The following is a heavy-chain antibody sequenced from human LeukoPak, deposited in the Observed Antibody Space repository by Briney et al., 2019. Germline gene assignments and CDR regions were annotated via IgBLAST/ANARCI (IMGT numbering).Heavy chain of an antibody. J-gene: IGHJ4*02. CDR3: ARDSSGWRHFDY. D-gene: IGHD6-19*01. CDR2: IYYSGST. CDR1: GGSISSYY. V-gene: IGHV4-59*12. Sequence: SETLSLTCTVSGGSISSYYWSWIRQPPGKGLEWIGYIYYSGSTNYNPSLKSRVTISVDTSKNQFSLKLSSVTAADTAVYYCARDSSGWRHFDYWGQGTLVTVSS.